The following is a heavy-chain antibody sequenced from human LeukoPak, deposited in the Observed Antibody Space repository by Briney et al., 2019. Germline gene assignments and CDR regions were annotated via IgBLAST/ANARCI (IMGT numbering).Heavy chain of an antibody. CDR3: VRKNQDFNAAFDI. CDR1: GFTVSNNY. V-gene: IGHV3-53*01. Sequence: PGRSLRLSCAASGFTVSNNYMSGVRQAPGKGLEWVSITYSDGNTNYAVSVKGRFTISRDTSQNTLSLQMNSLRAEDTAVYYCVRKNQDFNAAFDIWGQGTVVTVSS. J-gene: IGHJ3*02. D-gene: IGHD1-14*01. CDR2: TYSDGNT.